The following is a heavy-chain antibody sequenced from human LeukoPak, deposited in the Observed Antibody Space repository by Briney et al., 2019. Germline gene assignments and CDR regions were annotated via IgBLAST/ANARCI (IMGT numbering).Heavy chain of an antibody. CDR1: GFPFSIYG. J-gene: IGHJ3*02. D-gene: IGHD2-21*01. Sequence: GGSLRLSCAASGFPFSIYGMHWVRQAPGKGLEWVALFSADGINIYYADSVKGRFTISRDNAKNSVYLQVNSLRVEDTAVYYCAAVSYLAFDIWGQGTMVTVSS. CDR2: FSADGINI. V-gene: IGHV3-30*03. CDR3: AAVSYLAFDI.